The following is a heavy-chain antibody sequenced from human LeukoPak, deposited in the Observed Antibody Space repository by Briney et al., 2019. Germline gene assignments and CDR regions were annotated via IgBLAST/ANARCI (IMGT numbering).Heavy chain of an antibody. CDR2: IDTDESAT. J-gene: IGHJ4*02. CDR1: GFTFRNSV. D-gene: IGHD7-27*01. V-gene: IGHV3-74*01. Sequence: GSLRLSCAASGFTFRNSVLHWVRQAPGKGLMWVSRIDTDESATNYADSVKGRFTISRDNAENTLYLEMNSLRAEDTAVYYCTRGLWGIDYWGQGTLVTVSS. CDR3: TRGLWGIDY.